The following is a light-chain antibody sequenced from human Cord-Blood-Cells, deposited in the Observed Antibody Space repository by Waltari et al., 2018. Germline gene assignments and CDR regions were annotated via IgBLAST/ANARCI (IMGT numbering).Light chain of an antibody. CDR3: CSYAGSYTYV. CDR1: SSSVGGYHS. Sequence: QPALTQPRSVSGSPGQSVTISCTGTSSSVGGYHSFSWYQQHPGKAPKLMIYDVSKRPSGVPDRFSGSKSGNTASLTISGLQAEDEADYYCCSYAGSYTYVFGTGTKVTVL. V-gene: IGLV2-11*01. CDR2: DVS. J-gene: IGLJ1*01.